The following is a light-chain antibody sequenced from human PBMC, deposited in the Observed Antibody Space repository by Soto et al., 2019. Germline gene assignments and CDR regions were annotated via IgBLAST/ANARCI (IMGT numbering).Light chain of an antibody. V-gene: IGKV1-39*01. CDR3: QQSHSAPLT. Sequence: DIQMTQSPSSLSASLGDRVSIACRASQTISTFLAWYQQKPGKAPEILIYSASSLQSGVPSRFSGSGSGTDFTLTISGLQPEDSATSYCQQSHSAPLTFGGGTKVEIK. CDR2: SAS. CDR1: QTISTF. J-gene: IGKJ4*01.